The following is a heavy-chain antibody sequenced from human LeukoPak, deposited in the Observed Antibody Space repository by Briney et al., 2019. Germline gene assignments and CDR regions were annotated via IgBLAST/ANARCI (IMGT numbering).Heavy chain of an antibody. CDR3: ARDGLGWNDWYFDL. J-gene: IGHJ2*01. Sequence: SKTLSLTCTVSGGSISSYYWSWIRQPPGKGLEWIGYIYYSGSTNYNPSLKSRVTISVDTSKNQFSLKLSSVTAADTAVYYCARDGLGWNDWYFDLWGRGTLVTVSS. V-gene: IGHV4-59*01. CDR1: GGSISSYY. CDR2: IYYSGST. D-gene: IGHD1-1*01.